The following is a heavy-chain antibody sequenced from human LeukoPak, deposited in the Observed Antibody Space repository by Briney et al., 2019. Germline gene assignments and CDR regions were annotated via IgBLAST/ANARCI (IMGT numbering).Heavy chain of an antibody. V-gene: IGHV3-23*01. D-gene: IGHD3-22*01. J-gene: IGHJ4*02. CDR1: GFTFSSYE. CDR3: AKVVDSSGYYPFDY. CDR2: ISGSDDNT. Sequence: PGGSLRLSCAASGFTFSSYEMNWVRQAPGKGLEWVSAISGSDDNTYYADSVKGRFTISRDNFKNTLFLQMNSLRAEDTAVYYCAKVVDSSGYYPFDYWGQGTLVTVSS.